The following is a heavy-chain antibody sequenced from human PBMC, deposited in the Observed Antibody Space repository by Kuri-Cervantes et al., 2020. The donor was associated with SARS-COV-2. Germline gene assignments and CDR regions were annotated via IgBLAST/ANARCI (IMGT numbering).Heavy chain of an antibody. Sequence: GGSLRLSCAASGFTFSSYAMHWVRQAPGKGLEWVSSISSSSSYIYYADSVKGRFTISRDNAKKSLLLQMNSLRVEDTAVYYCARASFDFWSGYYTGYFFDYWGQGTLVTVSS. J-gene: IGHJ4*02. CDR3: ARASFDFWSGYYTGYFFDY. CDR1: GFTFSSYA. V-gene: IGHV3-21*01. CDR2: ISSSSSYI. D-gene: IGHD3-3*01.